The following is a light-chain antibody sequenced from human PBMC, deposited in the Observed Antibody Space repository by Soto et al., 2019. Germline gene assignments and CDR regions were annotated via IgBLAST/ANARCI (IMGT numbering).Light chain of an antibody. V-gene: IGKV3-20*01. Sequence: EIVLTQSPGTLSLSPEERATLSCRASQSVSSSYLAWYQQKPGQAPSLLIYGASRRATGIPDRFSGSGSGTDFTLTISRLEPEDFVVYYCQQFGNSPWTFGQGTKVEIK. CDR2: GAS. CDR1: QSVSSSY. CDR3: QQFGNSPWT. J-gene: IGKJ1*01.